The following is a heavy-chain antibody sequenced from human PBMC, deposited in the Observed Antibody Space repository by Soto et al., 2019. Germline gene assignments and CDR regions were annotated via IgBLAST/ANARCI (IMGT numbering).Heavy chain of an antibody. V-gene: IGHV1-69*01. CDR1: GGTFSSYA. CDR2: IIPMFGTA. J-gene: IGHJ4*01. Sequence: QVQLVQSGAEVKKPGSSVKVSCKASGGTFSSYAISWVRQAPGQGLEWMRGIIPMFGTANYAQQFQGRVTITAEEYTSTPYMELSSLRSEDTAVYYCAREIAREYCTNGVCSLDYWGHGTLVTVSS. D-gene: IGHD2-8*01. CDR3: AREIAREYCTNGVCSLDY.